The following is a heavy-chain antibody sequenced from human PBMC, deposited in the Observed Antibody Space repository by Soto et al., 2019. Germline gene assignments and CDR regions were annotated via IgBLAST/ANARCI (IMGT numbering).Heavy chain of an antibody. J-gene: IGHJ4*02. CDR2: IKQDGSEK. CDR1: GFTFSSYW. CDR3: ASYDYIWEQAFDY. D-gene: IGHD3-16*01. V-gene: IGHV3-7*01. Sequence: GGSLRLSCAASGFTFSSYWVSWVRQAPGKGLEWVANIKQDGSEKYYVDSVKGRFTISRDNAKNSLYLQMNSLRAEDTAVYYCASYDYIWEQAFDYWGQGTLVTVSS.